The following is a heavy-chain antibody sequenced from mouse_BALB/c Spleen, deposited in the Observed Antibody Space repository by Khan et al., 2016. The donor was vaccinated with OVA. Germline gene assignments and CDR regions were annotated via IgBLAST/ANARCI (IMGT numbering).Heavy chain of an antibody. CDR1: GFSLTGYG. V-gene: IGHV2-6-7*01. D-gene: IGHD2-1*01. J-gene: IGHJ4*01. CDR3: ARADYGNYREAMDY. CDR2: IWGDGST. Sequence: QVQLKESGPGLVAPSQSLSITCTVSGFSLTGYGVNWVRQPPGKGLEWLGMIWGDGSTDYNSALKSRLNLSKVNSKSQVFLKMNRLQTDNTASYYCARADYGNYREAMDYWGHGTSVTVSS.